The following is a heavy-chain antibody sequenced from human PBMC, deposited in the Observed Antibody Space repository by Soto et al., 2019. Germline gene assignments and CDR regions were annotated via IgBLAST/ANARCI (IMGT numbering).Heavy chain of an antibody. Sequence: ASVKVSCKASGYTFTSYGISWVRQAPGQGLEWMGWISAYNGNTNYAQKLQGRVTMTTDTSTSTAYMELRSLRSDDTAVYYCARGSQRYYDFWSDPSVKYYYYYGMDVWGQGTTVTVSS. CDR3: ARGSQRYYDFWSDPSVKYYYYYGMDV. CDR2: ISAYNGNT. J-gene: IGHJ6*02. CDR1: GYTFTSYG. D-gene: IGHD3-3*01. V-gene: IGHV1-18*04.